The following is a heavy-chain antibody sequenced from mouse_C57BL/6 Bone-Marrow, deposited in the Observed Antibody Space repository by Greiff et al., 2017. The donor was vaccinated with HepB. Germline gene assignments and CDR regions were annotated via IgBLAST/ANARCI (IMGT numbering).Heavy chain of an antibody. Sequence: QVQLQQPGAELVKPGASVKLSCKASGYTFTSYWMHWVKQRPGRGLEWIGRIDPNSGGTKYNEKFKSKATLTVDKPSSTAYMQISSLTSEDSAVYYCARASITTVVSYFDYWGQGTTLTVSS. CDR2: IDPNSGGT. CDR3: ARASITTVVSYFDY. V-gene: IGHV1-72*01. J-gene: IGHJ2*01. CDR1: GYTFTSYW. D-gene: IGHD1-1*01.